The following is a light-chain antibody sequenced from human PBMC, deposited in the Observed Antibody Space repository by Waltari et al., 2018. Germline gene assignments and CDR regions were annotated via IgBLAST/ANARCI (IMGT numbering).Light chain of an antibody. J-gene: IGKJ5*01. CDR1: QSLRHNNGYNY. V-gene: IGKV2-28*01. Sequence: VMTQSPRSLPVPPGATASISCRSSQSLRHNNGYNYLDCYLQKPGQSPQLLIYLGSKPGAGAPERFSGMRAGAEVALTISTVEADDVWVYDCMEGLKILPTFGHGTRLEIK. CDR3: MEGLKILPT. CDR2: LGS.